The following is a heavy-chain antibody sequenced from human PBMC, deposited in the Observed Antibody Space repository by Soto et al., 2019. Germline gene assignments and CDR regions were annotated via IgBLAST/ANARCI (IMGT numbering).Heavy chain of an antibody. CDR2: ISAYNGNT. J-gene: IGHJ6*02. D-gene: IGHD7-27*01. Sequence: GGSVKVSCKASGYTFTSYGISWVRQAPGQGLEWMGWISAYNGNTNYAQKLQGRVTMTTDTSTSTAYMELRSLRSDDTAVYYCARDQGPLPPHWAGMDVWGQGTTVTVSS. CDR3: ARDQGPLPPHWAGMDV. V-gene: IGHV1-18*01. CDR1: GYTFTSYG.